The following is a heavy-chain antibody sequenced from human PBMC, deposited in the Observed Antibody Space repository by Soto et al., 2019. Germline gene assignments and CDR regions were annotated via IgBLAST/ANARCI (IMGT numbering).Heavy chain of an antibody. CDR1: GFTFSNYA. J-gene: IGHJ4*02. Sequence: GGSLRLSCSASGFTFSNYAMYWVRQAPGKGLEYVSAISSNGGGTYYADSVKGRFTISRDNSKNTLYLQMSSLRPEDTAVYYWVKSGYGGDGYNYRHFDYWGQGTLVTVSS. V-gene: IGHV3-64D*06. CDR3: VKSGYGGDGYNYRHFDY. D-gene: IGHD5-12*01. CDR2: ISSNGGGT.